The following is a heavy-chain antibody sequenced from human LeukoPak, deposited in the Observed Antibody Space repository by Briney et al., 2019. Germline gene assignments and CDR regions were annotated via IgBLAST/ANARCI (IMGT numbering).Heavy chain of an antibody. D-gene: IGHD2-21*02. CDR2: IYHSGST. J-gene: IGHJ4*02. V-gene: IGHV4-30-2*01. CDR1: GGSISSGGYS. CDR3: ARSRGVTHFDY. Sequence: SQTLSLTCAVSGGSISSGGYSWSWIRQPPGKGLGWIGYIYHSGSTYYNPSLKSRVTISVDRSKNQFSLKLSSVTAVDTAVYYCARSRGVTHFDYWGQGTLVTVSS.